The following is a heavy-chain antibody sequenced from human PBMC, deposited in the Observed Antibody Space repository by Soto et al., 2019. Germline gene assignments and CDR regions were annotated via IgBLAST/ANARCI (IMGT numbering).Heavy chain of an antibody. CDR3: VRSVSSSRFDL. CDR2: ISTNGGST. J-gene: IGHJ5*02. Sequence: GGSLRLSCSASGFTFSSYAMHWVRQAPGKGLEYVSSISTNGGSTHYADSVKGRFTISRDNSKNQVFLTLRSVTAADTAVYFCVRSVSSSRFDLWGPGTLVTVSS. V-gene: IGHV3-64D*06. CDR1: GFTFSSYA.